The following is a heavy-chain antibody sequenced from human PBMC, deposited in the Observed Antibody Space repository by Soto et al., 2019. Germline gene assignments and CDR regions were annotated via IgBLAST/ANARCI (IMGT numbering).Heavy chain of an antibody. CDR2: TYYRSKWNN. J-gene: IGHJ6*02. CDR1: GDSVSSKSAA. CDR3: TGITSFRGMDV. V-gene: IGHV6-1*01. Sequence: SQTLSITSALSGDSVSSKSAAWNWIRQSPSRGLEWLGRTYYRSKWNNDYALSVKRRITINPDTPKNQVSLHLYSVTPEDTAVYYCTGITSFRGMDVWGQGTPVTVSS. D-gene: IGHD3-10*01.